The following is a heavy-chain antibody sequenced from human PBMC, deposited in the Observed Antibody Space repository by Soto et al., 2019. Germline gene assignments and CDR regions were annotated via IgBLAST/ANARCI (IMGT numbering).Heavy chain of an antibody. CDR1: GFTFSDYY. Sequence: QAQLVESGGGLVKPGGSLRLSCAASGFTFSDYYMSWIRQAPGKGLEWVSYISSSGSTIYYADSVKGRFTISRDNAKNSLYLQMNSLRAEDTAVYYCAVDPRLYYDFWSGPNWFDPWGQGTLVTVSS. V-gene: IGHV3-11*01. CDR2: ISSSGSTI. J-gene: IGHJ5*02. CDR3: AVDPRLYYDFWSGPNWFDP. D-gene: IGHD3-3*01.